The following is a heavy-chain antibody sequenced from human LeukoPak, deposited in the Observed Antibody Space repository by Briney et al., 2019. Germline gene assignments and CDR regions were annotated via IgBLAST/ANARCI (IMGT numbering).Heavy chain of an antibody. CDR3: ARESNCGGDCYIFDY. V-gene: IGHV1-69*01. CDR1: GGTFSSYA. D-gene: IGHD2-21*02. CDR2: IIPIFGTA. J-gene: IGHJ4*02. Sequence: GSSVKVSCKASGGTFSSYAISWVRQAPGQGLEWMGGIIPIFGTANYAQKFQGRVTITADESTSTAYMELSSLRSEDTAVYYCARESNCGGDCYIFDYWGQGTLVTVSS.